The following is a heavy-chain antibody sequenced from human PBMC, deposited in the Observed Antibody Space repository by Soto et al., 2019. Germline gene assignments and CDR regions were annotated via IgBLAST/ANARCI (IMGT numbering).Heavy chain of an antibody. Sequence: QVQLVESGGGVVQPGRSLRLSCAASGFTFSSYAMHWVRQAPGKGLEWVAVISYDGSNKYYADSVKGRFTISRYNSKNSLDFQSSRLSAAGSAVYYCARGDIVSGYYPDWCQGTVITVSS. CDR3: ARGDIVSGYYPD. V-gene: IGHV3-30-3*01. J-gene: IGHJ4*02. D-gene: IGHD3-9*01. CDR1: GFTFSSYA. CDR2: ISYDGSNK.